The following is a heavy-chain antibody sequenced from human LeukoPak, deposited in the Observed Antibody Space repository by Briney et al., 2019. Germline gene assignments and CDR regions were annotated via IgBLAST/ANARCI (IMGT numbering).Heavy chain of an antibody. D-gene: IGHD2-2*01. CDR3: ARGVVPAATQASFYYYYYMDV. Sequence: ASVKVSCKASGGTFSGYAISWVRQAPGQGLEWMGGIIPIFGTANYAQKFQGRVTITTDESTSTAYMELSSLRSEDTAVYYCARGVVPAATQASFYYYYYMDVWGKGTTVTVSS. CDR1: GGTFSGYA. V-gene: IGHV1-69*05. J-gene: IGHJ6*03. CDR2: IIPIFGTA.